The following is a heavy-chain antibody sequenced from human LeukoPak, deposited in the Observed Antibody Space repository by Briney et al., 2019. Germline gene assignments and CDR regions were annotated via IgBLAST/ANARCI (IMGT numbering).Heavy chain of an antibody. CDR3: ARVGVAGDYFDY. CDR1: GGSISSYY. D-gene: IGHD6-19*01. J-gene: IGHJ4*02. V-gene: IGHV4-59*01. CDR2: IYYSGST. Sequence: SETLSLTCTVSGGSISSYYWSWIRQPPGQGLKWIGYIYYSGSTNYNPSLKSRVTISVDTSKNQFSLKLSSVTAADTAVYYCARVGVAGDYFDYWGQGTLVTVSS.